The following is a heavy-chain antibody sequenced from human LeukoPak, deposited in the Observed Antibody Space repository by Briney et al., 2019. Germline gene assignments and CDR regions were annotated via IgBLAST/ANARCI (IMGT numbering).Heavy chain of an antibody. J-gene: IGHJ6*02. CDR1: GYTFTGYY. CDR3: ARGSGYFDWLPPYYYYGMDV. V-gene: IGHV1-2*02. Sequence: ASVKVSCKASGYTFTGYYMHWVRQAPGQGLEWMGWINPNSGGTNYAQKFQGRVTMTRDTSISTAYMELSRLRSDDTAVYYCARGSGYFDWLPPYYYYGMDVRGQGTTVTVSS. CDR2: INPNSGGT. D-gene: IGHD3-9*01.